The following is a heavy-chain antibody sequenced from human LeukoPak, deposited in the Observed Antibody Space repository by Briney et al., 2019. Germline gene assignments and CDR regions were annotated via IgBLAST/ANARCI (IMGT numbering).Heavy chain of an antibody. J-gene: IGHJ4*02. CDR2: ISGSGVMT. V-gene: IGHV3-23*01. CDR1: GFTFSDYA. D-gene: IGHD1-26*01. CDR3: AKDRSIGTYYTFDH. Sequence: GGSLRLSCAASGFTFSDYAMTWVRQAPEKGLEWVATISGSGVMTYYADSVKGRFTVSGDTSKNTIYLQMHSLTAADTAVYYCAKDRSIGTYYTFDHWGQGTLVTVSS.